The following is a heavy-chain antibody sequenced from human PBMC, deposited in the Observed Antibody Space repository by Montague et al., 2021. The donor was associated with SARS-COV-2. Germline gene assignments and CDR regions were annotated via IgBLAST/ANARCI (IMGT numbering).Heavy chain of an antibody. CDR2: IYHSGST. CDR1: GYSISSGYY. CDR3: ARDCYDYGSGSYQRWFDP. J-gene: IGHJ5*02. V-gene: IGHV4-38-2*02. D-gene: IGHD3-10*01. Sequence: SETLSLTCTVSGYSISSGYYWGWIRQPPGKGLEWIGSIYHSGSTYYNPSLKSRVTISVDTSKNQFSLELSSVTAADTAVYYCARDCYDYGSGSYQRWFDPWGQGTLVTVSS.